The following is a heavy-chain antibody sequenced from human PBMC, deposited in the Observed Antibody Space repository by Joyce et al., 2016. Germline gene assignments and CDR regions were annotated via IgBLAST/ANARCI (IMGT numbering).Heavy chain of an antibody. D-gene: IGHD3-10*01. J-gene: IGHJ5*02. V-gene: IGHV3-21*01. CDR3: VRDQGDGSGNP. Sequence: DVRLVESGGGLVKPGGSLRLSCAASGFTLSSYTMNWVRQAPGKGLEWVSSISSSSNFIYDADSVKGRFTISRDNAENSLYLQMNSLRTEDTAVYYCVRDQGDGSGNPWGQGTLVTVSS. CDR2: ISSSSNFI. CDR1: GFTLSSYT.